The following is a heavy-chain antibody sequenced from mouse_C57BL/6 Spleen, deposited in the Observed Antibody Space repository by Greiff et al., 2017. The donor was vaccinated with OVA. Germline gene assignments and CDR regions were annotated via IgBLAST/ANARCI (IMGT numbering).Heavy chain of an antibody. J-gene: IGHJ4*01. Sequence: EVHLVGSGGGLVQPGGSLRLSCAASGFTFTDYYMSWVRQPPGKALEWLGFIRNKANGYTTEYSASVKGRFTISRDNSQSILYLQMNALRAEDSATYYCARSYYGNYNYAMDYWGQGTSVTVSS. V-gene: IGHV7-3*01. CDR3: ARSYYGNYNYAMDY. CDR2: IRNKANGYTT. CDR1: GFTFTDYY. D-gene: IGHD2-10*01.